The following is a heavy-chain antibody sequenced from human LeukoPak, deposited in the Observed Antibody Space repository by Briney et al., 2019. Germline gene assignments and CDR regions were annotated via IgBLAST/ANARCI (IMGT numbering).Heavy chain of an antibody. Sequence: AGGSLRLSCAASGFTFSSYGMHWVRQAPGKGLEWVAVISYDGSNKYYADSVKGRFTISRDNSKNTLYLQMNSLRAEDTAVYYCARAGDYFDYWGQGTLVTVSS. CDR1: GFTFSSYG. D-gene: IGHD4-17*01. V-gene: IGHV3-30*03. CDR2: ISYDGSNK. CDR3: ARAGDYFDY. J-gene: IGHJ4*02.